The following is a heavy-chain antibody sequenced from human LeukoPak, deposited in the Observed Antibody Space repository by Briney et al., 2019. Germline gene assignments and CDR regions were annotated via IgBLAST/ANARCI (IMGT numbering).Heavy chain of an antibody. CDR2: ISGSGGST. V-gene: IGHV3-23*01. CDR1: GFTFSSYA. CDR3: AKVARRGVIRGWFDP. Sequence: PGGSLRLSCAASGFTFSSYAMSWVRQAPGKGLEWVSAISGSGGSTYYADSVKGRFTISRDNSKNTLYLQMNSLRAEDTALYYCAKVARRGVIRGWFDPWGQGTLVTVSS. J-gene: IGHJ5*02. D-gene: IGHD3-10*01.